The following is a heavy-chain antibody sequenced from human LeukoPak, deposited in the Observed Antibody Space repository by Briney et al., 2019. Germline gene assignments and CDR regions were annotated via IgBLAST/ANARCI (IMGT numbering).Heavy chain of an antibody. D-gene: IGHD6-19*01. CDR1: GGSISSSSYY. V-gene: IGHV4-39*07. J-gene: IGHJ4*02. Sequence: SETLSLTCTVSGGSISSSSYYWGWIRQPPGKGLEWIGEIYHSGSTNYNPSLKSRVTISVDKSKNQFSLKLSSVTAADTAVYYCARGSGIAVAGTNFDYWGQGTLVTVSS. CDR2: IYHSGST. CDR3: ARGSGIAVAGTNFDY.